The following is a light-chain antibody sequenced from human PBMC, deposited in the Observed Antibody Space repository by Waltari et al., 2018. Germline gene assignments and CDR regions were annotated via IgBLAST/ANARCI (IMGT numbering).Light chain of an antibody. CDR2: QVT. CDR3: QAWDSITAFYV. Sequence: SSDLTQPPSVAVSPGQTASIPCSGDKLGEIFTSWYQHKPGQSPVFVIFQVTKRPSGIPERFSASSSGNTSTLTISGTQAMDEADYYCQAWDSITAFYVFGTGTKLTVL. CDR1: KLGEIF. V-gene: IGLV3-1*01. J-gene: IGLJ1*01.